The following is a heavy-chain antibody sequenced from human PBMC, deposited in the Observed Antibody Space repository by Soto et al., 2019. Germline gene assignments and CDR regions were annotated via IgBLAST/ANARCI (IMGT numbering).Heavy chain of an antibody. D-gene: IGHD2-21*01. J-gene: IGHJ4*02. CDR1: GFTFSSYS. CDR2: MSYDGNSK. V-gene: IGHV3-30-3*01. CDR3: ARGRTVRDHDDFDC. Sequence: QVQLVESGGGVVQPGRSLRLSCAASGFTFSSYSMHWVRQAPGKGLEWVAAMSYDGNSKYFADSVKGRFTISRDNSKNTLSLQMNSLGTVDSAVYYCARGRTVRDHDDFDCWGQGTLVTVSS.